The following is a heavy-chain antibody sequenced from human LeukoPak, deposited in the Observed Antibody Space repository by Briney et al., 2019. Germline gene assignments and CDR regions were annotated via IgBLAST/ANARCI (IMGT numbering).Heavy chain of an antibody. CDR1: GLTFSSYG. CDR2: ISYDGSNK. V-gene: IGHV3-30*19. CDR3: ARPAYCGGDCLGTEYFQH. Sequence: GGSLRLSCAASGLTFSSYGMHWVRQAPGKGLEWVAVISYDGSNKYYADSVKGRFTISRDNSKNTLYLQMNSLRAEDTAVYYCARPAYCGGDCLGTEYFQHWGQGTLVTVSS. J-gene: IGHJ1*01. D-gene: IGHD2-21*02.